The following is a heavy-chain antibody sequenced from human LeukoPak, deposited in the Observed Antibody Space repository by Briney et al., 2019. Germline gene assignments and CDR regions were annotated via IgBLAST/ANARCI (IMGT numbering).Heavy chain of an antibody. CDR1: GDSISNYY. CDR3: ARDLGPYCSSISCPDWFDP. Sequence: SETLSLTCTVSGDSISNYYWSWIRQPPGKGLEWIGYIYYSGSTNYNPSLKSRVTISVDTSKNQFSLKLSSVTAADTAVYYCARDLGPYCSSISCPDWFDPWGQGTLVTVSS. CDR2: IYYSGST. D-gene: IGHD2-2*01. V-gene: IGHV4-59*01. J-gene: IGHJ5*02.